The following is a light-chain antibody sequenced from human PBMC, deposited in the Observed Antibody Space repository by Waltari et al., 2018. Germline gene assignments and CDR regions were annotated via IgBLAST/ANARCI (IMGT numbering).Light chain of an antibody. Sequence: EVVLTQSPGPLSLSPGKRATLACRASQSVGTSLAWYQQKPGQAPRLLIYCASRRATGIPDRFSGSGSGTDFSLTISRLEPEDFAVYYCQHYVRLPATFGQGTKVEI. J-gene: IGKJ1*01. V-gene: IGKV3-20*01. CDR3: QHYVRLPAT. CDR2: CAS. CDR1: QSVGTS.